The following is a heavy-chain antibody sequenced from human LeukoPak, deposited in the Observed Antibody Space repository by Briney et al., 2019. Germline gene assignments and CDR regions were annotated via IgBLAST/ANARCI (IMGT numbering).Heavy chain of an antibody. CDR3: ARSSGSYQALMPSDY. CDR1: GGSISSYY. CDR2: IYYSGST. V-gene: IGHV4-59*01. Sequence: SETLSLTCTVSGGSISSYYWSWIRQPPGKGLEWIGYIYYSGSTNYNPSLKSRVTISVDTSKNQFSLKLSSVTAADTAVYYCARSSGSYQALMPSDYWGQGTLVTVSS. D-gene: IGHD1-26*01. J-gene: IGHJ4*02.